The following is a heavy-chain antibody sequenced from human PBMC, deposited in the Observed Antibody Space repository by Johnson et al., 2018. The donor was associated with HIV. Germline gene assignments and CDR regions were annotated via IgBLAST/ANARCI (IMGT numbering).Heavy chain of an antibody. Sequence: QMLLVESGGGVVQPGRSLRLSCAASGFTFSSYAMHWVRQAPGKGLEWVAVISYDGSNKYYADSVKGRFTISRDNSKNTLYLQMNSLRAEDTAVYYCARERPAYSSSLYAFDIWGRGTMVTVSS. CDR1: GFTFSSYA. J-gene: IGHJ3*02. V-gene: IGHV3-30*04. CDR2: ISYDGSNK. D-gene: IGHD6-13*01. CDR3: ARERPAYSSSLYAFDI.